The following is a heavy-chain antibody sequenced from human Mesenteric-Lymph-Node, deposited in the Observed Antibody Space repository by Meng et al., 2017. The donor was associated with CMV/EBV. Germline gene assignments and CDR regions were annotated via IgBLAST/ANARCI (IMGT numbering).Heavy chain of an antibody. Sequence: VSGGSISSGAYYWSWISQRPGKGLEWIGDIYYSGTTFYDPSLKSRITISVDTSKNQFSLRLSSVTAADTAVYYCARANSGSYDWFDPWGQGTLVTVSS. CDR2: IYYSGTT. CDR3: ARANSGSYDWFDP. J-gene: IGHJ5*02. CDR1: GGSISSGAYY. V-gene: IGHV4-31*02. D-gene: IGHD1-26*01.